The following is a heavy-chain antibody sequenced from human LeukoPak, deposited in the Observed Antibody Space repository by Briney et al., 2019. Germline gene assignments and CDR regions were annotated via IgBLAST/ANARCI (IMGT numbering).Heavy chain of an antibody. Sequence: PGGSLRLSCAASGFNFNSYWMHGVRQAPGKGLVWVSRLNSDGSTTSYADSVKGRFTISRDNAKNTLYLQLNSLRAEDTAIYYCARVGIAVAGIDAFGIWGQGTMVTVSS. CDR3: ARVGIAVAGIDAFGI. D-gene: IGHD6-19*01. J-gene: IGHJ3*02. CDR1: GFNFNSYW. CDR2: LNSDGSTT. V-gene: IGHV3-74*01.